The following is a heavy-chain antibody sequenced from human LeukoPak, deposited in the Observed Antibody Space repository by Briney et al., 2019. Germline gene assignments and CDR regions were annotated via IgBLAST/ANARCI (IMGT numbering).Heavy chain of an antibody. D-gene: IGHD5-24*01. Sequence: SGTLSLTCAVSGDSITTDHWWSWVRQPPGKGLEWIGEIHHSGNTNYNPSLKSRVTISIDKSKNQFSLRLSSVTAADTAIYYCASARWNYWGQGTLVTVSS. CDR1: GDSITTDHW. CDR3: ASARWNY. J-gene: IGHJ4*02. CDR2: IHHSGNT. V-gene: IGHV4-4*02.